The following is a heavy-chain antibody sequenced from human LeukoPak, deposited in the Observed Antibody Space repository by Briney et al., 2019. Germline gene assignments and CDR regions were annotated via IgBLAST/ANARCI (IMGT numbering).Heavy chain of an antibody. CDR2: ISHIGST. V-gene: IGHV4-59*08. J-gene: IGHJ3*02. CDR3: ARHGGESIVAMILHAFDI. Sequence: SETLSLTCTVSGASISGHYLTWLRQPPGKGLEWIGYISHIGSTNYNPSLKSRVTMSVDTSKNQFSLKLSSVTAADTAVYYCARHGGESIVAMILHAFDIWGQGTMVTVSS. D-gene: IGHD5-12*01. CDR1: GASISGHY.